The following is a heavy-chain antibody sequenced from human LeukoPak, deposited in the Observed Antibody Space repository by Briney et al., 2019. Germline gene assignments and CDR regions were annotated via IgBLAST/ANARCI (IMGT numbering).Heavy chain of an antibody. CDR2: IYYSGST. J-gene: IGHJ6*03. V-gene: IGHV4-31*03. CDR3: ARVLYYYGSGISYYYYMDV. CDR1: GGSISSGGYY. D-gene: IGHD3-10*01. Sequence: SQTLSLTCTVSGGSISSGGYYWSWIRRHPGKGLEWIGYIYYSGSTYYNPSLKSRVTISVDTSKNQFSLKLSSVTAADTAVYYCARVLYYYGSGISYYYYMDVWGKGTTVTVSS.